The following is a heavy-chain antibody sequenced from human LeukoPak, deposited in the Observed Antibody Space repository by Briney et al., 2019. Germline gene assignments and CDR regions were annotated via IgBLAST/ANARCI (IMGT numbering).Heavy chain of an antibody. CDR1: GGSFSAYY. D-gene: IGHD3-16*02. V-gene: IGHV4-34*01. CDR3: ARVADYVWGSYRTKYDFDY. CDR2: INHSGST. J-gene: IGHJ4*02. Sequence: SETLSLTCAVYGGSFSAYYWSWIRQPPGKGLEWIGEINHSGSTYYSPSLKSRVTISVDTSKNQFSLKLSSVTAADTAVYYCARVADYVWGSYRTKYDFDYWGQGTLVTVSS.